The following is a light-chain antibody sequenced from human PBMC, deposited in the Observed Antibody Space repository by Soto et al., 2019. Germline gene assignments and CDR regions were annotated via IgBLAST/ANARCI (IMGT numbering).Light chain of an antibody. CDR2: DVS. CDR1: SSDVGGYNY. V-gene: IGLV2-14*01. Sequence: QSALTQPASVSGSPGQSITISCTGTSSDVGGYNYVSWYQQHPGKAPKLMIYDVSNRPSGVSNRFSGSKSGNTASLTISGLESEDEADDFRSSYTSSSTLLYVFGTGTKVTVL. CDR3: SSYTSSSTLLYV. J-gene: IGLJ1*01.